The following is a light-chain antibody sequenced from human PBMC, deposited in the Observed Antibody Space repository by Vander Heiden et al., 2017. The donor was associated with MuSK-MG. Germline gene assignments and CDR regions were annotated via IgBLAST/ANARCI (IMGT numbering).Light chain of an antibody. CDR2: DAS. CDR1: QTISIY. CDR3: QQDNSFPST. Sequence: DIQMTQSPSTLSASVGDRVTITCRASQTISIYLAWYQQKPGRAPNLLIYDASRLESGVPSRFSGSGSGTEFTLTISSLQPDDFATYYCQQDNSFPSTFGQGTKVEI. J-gene: IGKJ1*01. V-gene: IGKV1-5*01.